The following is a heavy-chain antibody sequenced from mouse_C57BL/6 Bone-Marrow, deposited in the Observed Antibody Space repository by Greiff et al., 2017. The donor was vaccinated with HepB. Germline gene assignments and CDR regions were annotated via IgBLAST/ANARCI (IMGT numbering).Heavy chain of an antibody. CDR3: ARHGGDDGYSFAY. J-gene: IGHJ3*01. V-gene: IGHV2-6-1*01. Sequence: VQLQQSGPGLVAPSQSLSITCTVSGFSLTSYGVHWVRQPPGKGLEWLVVIWSDGSTTYNSALKSRLSISKDNSTSNVFLKMNSLQTDDTAMYYCARHGGDDGYSFAYWGQGTLVTVSA. CDR2: IWSDGST. D-gene: IGHD2-3*01. CDR1: GFSLTSYG.